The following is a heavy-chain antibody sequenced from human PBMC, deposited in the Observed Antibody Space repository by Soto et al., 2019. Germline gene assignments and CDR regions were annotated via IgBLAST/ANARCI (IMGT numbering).Heavy chain of an antibody. CDR1: GGSISSRGYY. V-gene: IGHV4-39*01. CDR3: ATSDWFDP. J-gene: IGHJ5*02. Sequence: QLQLQESGPGLVKPSETLSLTCTVSGGSISSRGYYWGWIRQPPGKGLEWIGTIYYSGSTYYNPPHTSRVPLSVNPSTYPFSPKLSSVTAADTAVYYCATSDWFDPWGQGALVTVSS. D-gene: IGHD2-2*01. CDR2: IYYSGST.